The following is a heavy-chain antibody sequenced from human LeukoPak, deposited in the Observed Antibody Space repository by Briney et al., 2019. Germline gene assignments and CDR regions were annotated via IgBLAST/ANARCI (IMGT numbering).Heavy chain of an antibody. CDR1: GGSISSYY. J-gene: IGHJ5*02. D-gene: IGHD3-10*01. V-gene: IGHV4-4*07. Sequence: SETLSLTCTVSGGSISSYYWSWIRQPAGKGLEWIGRIYTSGSTNYNPSLKSRVTISVDKSKNQFSLKLSSVTAADTAVYYCARAGGNMVRGPDVVLNWLDPCGQGTLVTVSS. CDR2: IYTSGST. CDR3: ARAGGNMVRGPDVVLNWLDP.